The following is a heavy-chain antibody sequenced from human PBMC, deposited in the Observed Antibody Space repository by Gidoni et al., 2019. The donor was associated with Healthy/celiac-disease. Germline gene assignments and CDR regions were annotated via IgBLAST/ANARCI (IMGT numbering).Heavy chain of an antibody. CDR2: ISGSGGST. CDR3: AKPIRTIFGVVDYYYYYGMDV. CDR1: GFTFSIYA. V-gene: IGHV3-23*01. D-gene: IGHD3-3*01. Sequence: EVQLLESGGGLVQPGGSLRLSCPASGFTFSIYAMRWFRQAPGKVLEWVSAISGSGGSTYYADSVKGRFTISRDNSKNTLYLQMNSLRAEDTAVYYCAKPIRTIFGVVDYYYYYGMDVWGQGTTVTVSS. J-gene: IGHJ6*02.